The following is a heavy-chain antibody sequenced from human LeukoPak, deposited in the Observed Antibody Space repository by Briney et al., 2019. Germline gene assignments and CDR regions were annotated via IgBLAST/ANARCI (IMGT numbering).Heavy chain of an antibody. D-gene: IGHD1-26*01. CDR1: GGSISGYY. J-gene: IGHJ4*02. Sequence: SETLSLTCTVSGGSISGYYWSWIRQPPGKGLEWIGYIYYSGSTSYNPSLKSRVTISADTSKNQFSLKLSSVTAADTAVYYCARAPLQGGSYSGFDYWGQGTLVTVSS. V-gene: IGHV4-59*12. CDR3: ARAPLQGGSYSGFDY. CDR2: IYYSGST.